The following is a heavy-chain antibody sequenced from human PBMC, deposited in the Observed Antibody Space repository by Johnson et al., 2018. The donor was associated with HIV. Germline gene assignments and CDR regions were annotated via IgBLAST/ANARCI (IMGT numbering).Heavy chain of an antibody. CDR3: AGSGSSGYPDAFDI. D-gene: IGHD3-22*01. J-gene: IGHJ3*02. V-gene: IGHV3-9*01. Sequence: VESGGAVVQPGGSLRLSCAASGFTFDDYAMHWVRQAPGKGLEWVSGISWNSGSIGYADSVKGRFTISRDNSKNTLYLQMNSLRAEDTAVYYCAGSGSSGYPDAFDIWGQGTMVTVSS. CDR1: GFTFDDYA. CDR2: ISWNSGSI.